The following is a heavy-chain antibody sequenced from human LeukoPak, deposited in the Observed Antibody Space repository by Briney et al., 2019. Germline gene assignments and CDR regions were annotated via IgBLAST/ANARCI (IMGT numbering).Heavy chain of an antibody. CDR2: ISSSGSTI. D-gene: IGHD3-3*01. Sequence: GGSLRLSCVASGFTFSDYYMSWIRQAPGKGLEWVSYISSSGSTIYDADSMKGRFTISRDNAKNSLYLQMNSLRAEDTAVYYCARAITIFGVVLKPFDYWGQGALVTVSS. CDR3: ARAITIFGVVLKPFDY. CDR1: GFTFSDYY. V-gene: IGHV3-11*04. J-gene: IGHJ4*02.